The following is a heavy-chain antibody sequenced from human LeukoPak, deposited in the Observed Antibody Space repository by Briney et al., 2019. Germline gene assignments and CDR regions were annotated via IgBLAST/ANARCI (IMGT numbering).Heavy chain of an antibody. J-gene: IGHJ4*02. D-gene: IGHD6-19*01. CDR1: GGSISSYY. Sequence: PSETLSLTCTVSGGSISSYYWSWIRQPPGKGLEWIGYIYYSGSTNYNPSLKSRVTISVDTSKNQLSLKLSSVTAADTAVYYCAGGWYDLDPYFDYWGQGTLVTVSS. V-gene: IGHV4-59*01. CDR2: IYYSGST. CDR3: AGGWYDLDPYFDY.